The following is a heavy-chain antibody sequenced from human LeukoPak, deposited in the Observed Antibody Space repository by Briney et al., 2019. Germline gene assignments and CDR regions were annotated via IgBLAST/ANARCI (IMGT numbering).Heavy chain of an antibody. CDR2: IFNTGST. Sequence: PSQTLSLTCAVSGDSIGRGSYYWGWIRQPAGKAPEWIGRIFNTGSTSYNPSLKSRVTISVDTSKNQFSLNLRSVTAADTAVYYCARETAVTSGPLDYYYYYMDVWGKGTTVTVSS. CDR3: ARETAVTSGPLDYYYYYMDV. J-gene: IGHJ6*03. CDR1: GDSIGRGSYY. D-gene: IGHD2-2*01. V-gene: IGHV4-61*02.